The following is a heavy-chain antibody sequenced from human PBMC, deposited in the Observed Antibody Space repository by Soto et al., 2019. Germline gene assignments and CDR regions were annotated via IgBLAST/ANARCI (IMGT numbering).Heavy chain of an antibody. V-gene: IGHV3-15*01. D-gene: IGHD3-22*01. CDR1: GFTFSNAW. CDR2: IKSKTDGGTT. Sequence: EVQLVESGGGLVKPGGSLRLSCAASGFTFSNAWMSWVRQAPGKGLVWVGRIKSKTDGGTTDYAAPVKGRFTISRDDSKNTLYLQMNSLKSEDTAVYYCTTAYYYDSSGHAFDIWGQGTMVTVSS. J-gene: IGHJ3*02. CDR3: TTAYYYDSSGHAFDI.